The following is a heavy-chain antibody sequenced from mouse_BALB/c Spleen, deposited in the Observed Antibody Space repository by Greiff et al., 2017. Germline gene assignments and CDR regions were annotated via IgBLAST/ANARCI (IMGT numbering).Heavy chain of an antibody. CDR2: ISTYYGNT. V-gene: IGHV1-67*01. J-gene: IGHJ3*01. Sequence: QVQLQQSGPELVRPGVSVKISCKGSGYTFTDYAMHWVKQSHAKSLEWIGVISTYYGNTNYNQKFKGKATMTVDKSSSTAYMELARLTSEDSAIYYCARGYYYCYDLAWFAYWGQGTLVTVSA. D-gene: IGHD2-2*01. CDR3: ARGYYYCYDLAWFAY. CDR1: GYTFTDYA.